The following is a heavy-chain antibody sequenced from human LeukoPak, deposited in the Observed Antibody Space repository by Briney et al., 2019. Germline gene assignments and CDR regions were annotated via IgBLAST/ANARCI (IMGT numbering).Heavy chain of an antibody. J-gene: IGHJ6*03. D-gene: IGHD6-6*01. V-gene: IGHV4-38-2*02. Sequence: SETLSLTCTVSGYSISSGYYWGWIRQPPGKGLEWIGSIYYSGSTYYNPSLKSRVTISVDTSKNQFSLKLSSVTAADTAVYYCAREIHPSPYYYYMDVWGKGTTVTVSS. CDR1: GYSISSGYY. CDR3: AREIHPSPYYYYMDV. CDR2: IYYSGST.